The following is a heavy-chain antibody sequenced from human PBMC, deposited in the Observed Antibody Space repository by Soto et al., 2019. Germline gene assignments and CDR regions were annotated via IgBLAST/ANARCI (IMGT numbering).Heavy chain of an antibody. CDR3: VRGTGVMTAFAYFDY. V-gene: IGHV3-48*02. CDR2: ISGSSNTI. CDR1: GFTFKTFV. D-gene: IGHD2-21*02. J-gene: IGHJ4*02. Sequence: EVQLVETGGGLVQPGGSLRRSCAASGFTFKTFVMNWVRQAPGKGLEGVSYISGSSNTINFADSVRGRFTISRDNAKNSMYLQMNSLRDEDTALYYCVRGTGVMTAFAYFDYWGQGTLVTVSS.